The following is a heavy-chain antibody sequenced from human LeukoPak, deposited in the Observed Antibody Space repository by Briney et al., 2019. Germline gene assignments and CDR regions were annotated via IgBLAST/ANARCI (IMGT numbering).Heavy chain of an antibody. Sequence: PGGSLRLACAASGFTFSSYWMHWVRQAPGKGLVWVSRINSDGSSTSYADSVKGRFTISRDNAKNTLYLQMNSLRAEDTAVYYCARDGRYWTDTVYMDVWGKGTTVTVSS. D-gene: IGHD3-10*01. CDR1: GFTFSSYW. J-gene: IGHJ6*03. CDR3: ARDGRYWTDTVYMDV. V-gene: IGHV3-74*01. CDR2: INSDGSST.